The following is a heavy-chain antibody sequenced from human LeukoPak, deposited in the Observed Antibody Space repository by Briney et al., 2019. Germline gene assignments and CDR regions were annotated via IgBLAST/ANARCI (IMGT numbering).Heavy chain of an antibody. J-gene: IGHJ4*02. CDR3: ARTSGSGSYYLDY. Sequence: SETLSLTCTVSGGSISNDDYYWSWIRQPAGKGLEWIGRIYTSGSTNYNPSLKSRVTMSVDTSKNQFSLKLSSVTAADTAVYYCARTSGSGSYYLDYWGQGTLVTVSS. CDR2: IYTSGST. D-gene: IGHD3-10*01. V-gene: IGHV4-61*02. CDR1: GGSISNDDYY.